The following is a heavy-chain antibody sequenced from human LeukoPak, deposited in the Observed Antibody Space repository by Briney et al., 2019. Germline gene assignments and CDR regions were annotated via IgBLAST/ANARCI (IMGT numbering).Heavy chain of an antibody. CDR3: ATQFYTITIFGVVTLYYFDY. CDR1: GGSISSSSYY. CDR2: LYYSGRT. D-gene: IGHD3-3*01. J-gene: IGHJ4*02. Sequence: SETLSLTCTVSGGSISSSSYYWGWIRQPPGKGLEWNGRLYYSGRTYFNPSLKSRVTISVDTSKNQFSLKLSSVTAADTAVYYCATQFYTITIFGVVTLYYFDYWGQGTLVTVSS. V-gene: IGHV4-39*01.